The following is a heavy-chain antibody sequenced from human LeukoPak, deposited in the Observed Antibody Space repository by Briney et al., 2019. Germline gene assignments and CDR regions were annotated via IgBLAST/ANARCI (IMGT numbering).Heavy chain of an antibody. J-gene: IGHJ4*02. V-gene: IGHV3-23*01. CDR1: GFSVSSNY. D-gene: IGHD3-10*01. Sequence: PGRSLRLSCAASGFSVSSNYMSWVRQAPEKGLEWGSGISGRAGSAYYADSVKGRFTISRDNSKNTLFLQMNTLRAEDTAVYFCAKAPNFASGNYYAFDCWGQGTLVTVSS. CDR2: ISGRAGSA. CDR3: AKAPNFASGNYYAFDC.